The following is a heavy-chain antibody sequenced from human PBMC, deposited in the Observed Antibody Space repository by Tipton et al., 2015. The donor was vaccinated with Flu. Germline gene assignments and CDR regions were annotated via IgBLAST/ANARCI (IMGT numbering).Heavy chain of an antibody. J-gene: IGHJ4*02. D-gene: IGHD3-10*01. V-gene: IGHV4-31*03. CDR1: GGSITSGGYF. CDR3: ARVIRGGGIDY. Sequence: TLSLTCTVSGGSITSGGYFWSWIRQHPGQGLEWIGYVYYSGTTYYIPSLQSRLTMSVDTSENQFSLKLNSVTAAGTAIYYCARVIRGGGIDYWGQGALVTVSS. CDR2: VYYSGTT.